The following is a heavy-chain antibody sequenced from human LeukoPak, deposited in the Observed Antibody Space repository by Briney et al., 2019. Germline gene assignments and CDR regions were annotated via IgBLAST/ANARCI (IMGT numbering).Heavy chain of an antibody. D-gene: IGHD3-22*01. CDR1: GFTFNDHA. V-gene: IGHV3-9*01. CDR3: ARASYYYDTTGLGAVDI. Sequence: GRSLRLSCAASGFTFNDHAMYWVRQAPGKGLEWVSGINWNSDNIGYADSVKGRFTISRDDAKNSLFLQMNSLRTEDTAMYYCARASYYYDTTGLGAVDIWGQGTMVTVSS. J-gene: IGHJ3*02. CDR2: INWNSDNI.